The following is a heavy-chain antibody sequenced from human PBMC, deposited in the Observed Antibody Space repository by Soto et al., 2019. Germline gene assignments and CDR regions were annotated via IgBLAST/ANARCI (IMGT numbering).Heavy chain of an antibody. V-gene: IGHV3-7*01. CDR1: GFTFNRQW. J-gene: IGHJ4*02. D-gene: IGHD1-1*01. CDR3: VRTGWNPPAY. CDR2: IKEDGREK. Sequence: EVQLVESGGGLVQPGGSLRLSCAVSGFTFNRQWMSWVRQTPGKGLEWVASIKEDGREKSYVDSVKGRFTIARDNAKNSLFLQMNSLRVEDAAVYYCVRTGWNPPAYWGQGTLVTVSS.